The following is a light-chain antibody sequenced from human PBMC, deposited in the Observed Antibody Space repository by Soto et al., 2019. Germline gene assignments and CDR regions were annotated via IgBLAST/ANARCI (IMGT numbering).Light chain of an antibody. J-gene: IGLJ1*01. CDR1: SSDVGGYDS. CDR2: EVS. Sequence: QSALTQPASVSGSPGQSITISCTGTSSDVGGYDSVSWYQQHPGKAPTLIIYEVSNRPSGVSNRFSGSKSGNTASLTISGLQAEDEADYYCDSFATSASYVFGSGTKLTVL. V-gene: IGLV2-14*01. CDR3: DSFATSASYV.